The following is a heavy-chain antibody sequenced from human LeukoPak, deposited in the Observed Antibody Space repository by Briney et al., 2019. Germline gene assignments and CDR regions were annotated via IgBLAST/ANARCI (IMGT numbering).Heavy chain of an antibody. CDR2: IYYSGST. CDR3: ASARSRSPLNWFDP. Sequence: SETLSLTCTVSGGSISSGDYYWRWIRQPPGKGLEWIGYIYYSGSTYYNPSLKSRVTISVDTSKNRFSLKLSSVTAADTAVYYCASARSRSPLNWFDPRGQGTLVTVSS. CDR1: GGSISSGDYY. V-gene: IGHV4-30-4*08. D-gene: IGHD3-10*01. J-gene: IGHJ5*02.